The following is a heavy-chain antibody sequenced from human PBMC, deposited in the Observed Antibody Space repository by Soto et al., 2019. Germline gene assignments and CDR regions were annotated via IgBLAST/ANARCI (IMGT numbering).Heavy chain of an antibody. D-gene: IGHD3-3*01. CDR2: IYYSGST. V-gene: IGHV4-59*08. J-gene: IGHJ6*03. CDR3: ARHPDYYFWSGAYYYYYMDV. CDR1: GGSISSYY. Sequence: PSETLSLTCTVSGGSISSYYWSWIRQPPGKGLEWIGYIYYSGSTNYNPSLKSRVTISVDTSKNQFSLKLSSVTAADTAVYYCARHPDYYFWSGAYYYYYMDVWGKGTTVTVSS.